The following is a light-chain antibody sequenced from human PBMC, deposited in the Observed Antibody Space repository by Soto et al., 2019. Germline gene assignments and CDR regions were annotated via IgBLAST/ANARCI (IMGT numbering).Light chain of an antibody. CDR3: QQYGSSPWT. V-gene: IGKV3-20*01. CDR1: QSVSNNY. Sequence: EIVLTQSPGTLSLSPGERATLSCRASQSVSNNYLAWYQQKPGQAPRLLIYAISDRATGVPDRFRGSGSGTDFTLTITRLEPEDFAVYYCQQYGSSPWTFGQGTKVDIK. CDR2: AIS. J-gene: IGKJ1*01.